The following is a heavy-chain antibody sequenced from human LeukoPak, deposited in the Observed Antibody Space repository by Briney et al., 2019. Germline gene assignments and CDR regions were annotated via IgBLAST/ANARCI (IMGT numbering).Heavy chain of an antibody. CDR2: IDFSVTTV. V-gene: IGHV3-11*04. Sequence: PGGSLRLSCATSGFAFRDYCMGWVRQAPGKGLEWVAYIDFSVTTVCYADSVKGRFTVSRDNAKNSLSLQMSSLSVEDTAMDYCAKDYSFSNFNWGQGTLVTVSS. CDR1: GFAFRDYC. D-gene: IGHD2-15*01. J-gene: IGHJ4*02. CDR3: AKDYSFSNFN.